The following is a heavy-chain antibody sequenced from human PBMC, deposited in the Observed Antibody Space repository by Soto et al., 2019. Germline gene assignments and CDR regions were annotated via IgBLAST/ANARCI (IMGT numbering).Heavy chain of an antibody. CDR3: ARDGGYSSFDY. CDR2: IKQDGSEK. J-gene: IGHJ4*02. Sequence: GESLSLSCAASGFTFSSYWMSWVRQPPGKGLEWVAKIKQDGSEKYYVDSVNGRFTISRDTAKNSLYLQMNSVRDEDTAVYECARDGGYSSFDYWGQGTLVTVSS. V-gene: IGHV3-7*01. CDR1: GFTFSSYW. D-gene: IGHD6-13*01.